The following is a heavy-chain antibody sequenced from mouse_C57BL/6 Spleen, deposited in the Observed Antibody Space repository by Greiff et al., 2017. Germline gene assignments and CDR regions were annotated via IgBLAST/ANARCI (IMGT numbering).Heavy chain of an antibody. J-gene: IGHJ2*01. CDR2: IDPSDSYT. Sequence: QVQLQQPGAELVRPGTSVKLSCKASGYTFTSYWMHWVKQRPGQGLEWIGVIDPSDSYTNYNQKFKGKATLTVDTSSSTAYMQLSSLTSEDSAVYYCARFGGYYPPDYWGQGTTRTVSS. CDR1: GYTFTSYW. V-gene: IGHV1-59*01. D-gene: IGHD2-3*01. CDR3: ARFGGYYPPDY.